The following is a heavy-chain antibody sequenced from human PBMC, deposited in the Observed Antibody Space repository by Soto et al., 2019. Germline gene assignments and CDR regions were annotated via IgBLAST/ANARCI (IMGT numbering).Heavy chain of an antibody. CDR3: TTDLAYCGGDCYSSPYAFEI. J-gene: IGHJ3*02. D-gene: IGHD2-21*02. CDR1: GFTFSNAW. CDR2: IKSKTDGWTT. V-gene: IGHV3-15*01. Sequence: PGGSLRLSCAASGFTFSNAWMSWVRQAPGKGLEWVGRIKSKTDGWTTDYAAPVKGRFTISRDDSKNTLYLQMNSLKTEDTAVYYCTTDLAYCGGDCYSSPYAFEIWGQGTMVTVSS.